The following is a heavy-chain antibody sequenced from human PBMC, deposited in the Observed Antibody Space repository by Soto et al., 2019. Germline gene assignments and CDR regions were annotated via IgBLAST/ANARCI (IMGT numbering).Heavy chain of an antibody. D-gene: IGHD5-18*01. J-gene: IGHJ5*02. CDR1: VVSIISVNYY. V-gene: IGHV4-30-4*02. CDR3: ARDGIQLWLYGRERFDH. Sequence: SDTLSLTCTFSVVSIISVNYYLSFIRQSPWKGLEWIGYIYSTGSSYYNPSLRSRVSMSVDTSKNQFSLNLSSVTAADTAVYFCARDGIQLWLYGRERFDHWGQGTMVTVSS. CDR2: IYSTGSS.